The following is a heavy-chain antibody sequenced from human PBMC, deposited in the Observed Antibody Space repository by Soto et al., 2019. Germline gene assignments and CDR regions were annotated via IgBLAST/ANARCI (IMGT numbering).Heavy chain of an antibody. CDR3: ARDRPGISVIRAVKTYNYFDP. J-gene: IGHJ5*02. V-gene: IGHV1-18*01. D-gene: IGHD3-10*01. Sequence: GASVKVSCKASGYTFFTYDISWVRQAPGQGLEWMGWISTYSGDTKYAQKFQGRVTMTTDTSTTTAYLELRSLRSDDTAIYYCARDRPGISVIRAVKTYNYFDPWGQGTLVTVSS. CDR2: ISTYSGDT. CDR1: GYTFFTYD.